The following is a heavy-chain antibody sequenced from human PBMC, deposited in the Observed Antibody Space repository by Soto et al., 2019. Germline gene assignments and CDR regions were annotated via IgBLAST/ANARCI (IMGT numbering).Heavy chain of an antibody. J-gene: IGHJ4*02. CDR3: AKEGGLSGSYYISSSYYFDY. CDR1: GFTFSSYG. V-gene: IGHV3-30*18. Sequence: GGSLRLSCVASGFTFSSYGMHWVRQAPGKGLEWVVIISYDGINTYYADSLKGRFTISRDNSKNTLFLQMNSLRVEDTSVYYFAKEGGLSGSYYISSSYYFDYWGQGTLVTVSS. D-gene: IGHD1-26*01. CDR2: ISYDGINT.